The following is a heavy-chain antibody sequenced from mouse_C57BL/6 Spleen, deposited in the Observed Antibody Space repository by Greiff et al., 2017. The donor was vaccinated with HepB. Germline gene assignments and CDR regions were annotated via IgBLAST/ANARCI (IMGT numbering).Heavy chain of an antibody. Sequence: QVQLQQPGAELVRPGSSVKLSCKASGYTFTSYWMHWVKQRPIQGLEWIGNIDPSDSETHYNQKFKDKATLTVDKSSITASMQLSSLTSEGSAVYYCAGGTWGLAYWGQGTLVTVSA. J-gene: IGHJ3*01. CDR2: IDPSDSET. D-gene: IGHD3-3*01. V-gene: IGHV1-52*01. CDR1: GYTFTSYW. CDR3: AGGTWGLAY.